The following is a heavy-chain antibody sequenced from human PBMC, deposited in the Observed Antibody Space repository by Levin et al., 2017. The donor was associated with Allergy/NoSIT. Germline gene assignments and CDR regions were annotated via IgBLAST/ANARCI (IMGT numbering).Heavy chain of an antibody. V-gene: IGHV3-48*01. CDR2: ISGSSTTI. CDR3: VRARWFFGSGTYNPLDF. CDR1: GFIFDGYA. D-gene: IGHD3-10*01. J-gene: IGHJ4*02. Sequence: LSGGSLRLSCAASGFIFDGYAMNWVRQAPGKGLEWIAYISGSSTTILYADSVKGRFTISRDNANKFLYLQMDSLRAEDTGVYYCVRARWFFGSGTYNPLDFWGQGTLVTVSS.